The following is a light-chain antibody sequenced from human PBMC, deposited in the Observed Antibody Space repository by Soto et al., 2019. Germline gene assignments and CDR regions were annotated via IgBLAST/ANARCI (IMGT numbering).Light chain of an antibody. CDR2: RDT. J-gene: IGLJ2*01. Sequence: SYELTQPLSVSVALGQTARITCGGNNIGSKNVHWYQQKPGQAPVLVINRDTNRPSGIPERFSGPNSGNTATLTISRAQAGDEADYYCQVWDSSTVVFGGGTKLTVL. V-gene: IGLV3-9*01. CDR3: QVWDSSTVV. CDR1: NIGSKN.